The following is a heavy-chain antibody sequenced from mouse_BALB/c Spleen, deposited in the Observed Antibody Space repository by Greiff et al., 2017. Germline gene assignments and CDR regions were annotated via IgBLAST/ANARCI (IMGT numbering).Heavy chain of an antibody. CDR3: AREGPFAY. Sequence: LMESGAELARPGASVKMSCKASGYTFTSYTMHWVKQRPGQGLEWIGYINPSSGYTNYNQKFKDKATLTADKSSSTAYMQLSSLTSEDSAVYYCAREGPFAYWGQGTLVTVSA. CDR1: GYTFTSYT. J-gene: IGHJ3*01. D-gene: IGHD3-3*01. V-gene: IGHV1-4*01. CDR2: INPSSGYT.